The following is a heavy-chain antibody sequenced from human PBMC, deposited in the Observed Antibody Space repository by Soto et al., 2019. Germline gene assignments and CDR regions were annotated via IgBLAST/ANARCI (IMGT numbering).Heavy chain of an antibody. J-gene: IGHJ4*02. Sequence: LKISCMTSGYKFSAYWIAWVRQRPGKGLEWMGIIYPGDFDTRYSPSFEGQVTISVDRSTNTAHLQWSSLKASDTAIYYCARRPQKAYDPIDYWGQGTLVTVSS. CDR3: ARRPQKAYDPIDY. D-gene: IGHD1-1*01. CDR1: GYKFSAYW. V-gene: IGHV5-51*01. CDR2: IYPGDFDT.